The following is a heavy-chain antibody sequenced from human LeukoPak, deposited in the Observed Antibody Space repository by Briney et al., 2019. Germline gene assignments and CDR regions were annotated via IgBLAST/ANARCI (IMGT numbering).Heavy chain of an antibody. D-gene: IGHD1-26*01. CDR2: ISGSGGST. CDR1: GFTFSSYS. J-gene: IGHJ5*02. V-gene: IGHV3-23*01. Sequence: GGSLRLSCAASGFTFSSYSMSWVRQAPGKGLEWVSAISGSGGSTYYADSVKGRFTISRDNSKNTLYLQMNSLRAEDTAVYYCAKRPPGRWELLYWFDAWGQGTLVTVSS. CDR3: AKRPPGRWELLYWFDA.